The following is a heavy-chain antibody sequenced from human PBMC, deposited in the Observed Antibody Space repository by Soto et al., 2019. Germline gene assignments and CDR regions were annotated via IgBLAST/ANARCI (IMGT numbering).Heavy chain of an antibody. CDR3: ARDLFDILTGYHKYYFDY. CDR1: GGTFSSYA. D-gene: IGHD3-9*01. CDR2: IIPIFGTA. V-gene: IGHV1-69*12. Sequence: QVQLVQSGAEVKKPGSSVKVSCKASGGTFSSYAISWVRQAPGQGLEWMGGIIPIFGTANYAQKFQGRVTITADESTSTAYMELSSLRSEDTAVYYCARDLFDILTGYHKYYFDYWGQGTLVTVSS. J-gene: IGHJ4*02.